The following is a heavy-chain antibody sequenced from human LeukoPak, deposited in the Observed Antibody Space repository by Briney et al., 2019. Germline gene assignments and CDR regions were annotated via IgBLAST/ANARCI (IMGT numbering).Heavy chain of an antibody. J-gene: IGHJ4*02. CDR2: ISYDGSNK. CDR1: GFTFSSYG. Sequence: GGSLRLSCAASGFTFSSYGMHWVRQAPGKGLEWVAVISYDGSNKYYADSVKGRFTISRDNSKNTLYLQMNSLRAEDTAVYYCAKDTGITMSYWGQGTLVTVSS. CDR3: AKDTGITMSY. D-gene: IGHD3-22*01. V-gene: IGHV3-30*18.